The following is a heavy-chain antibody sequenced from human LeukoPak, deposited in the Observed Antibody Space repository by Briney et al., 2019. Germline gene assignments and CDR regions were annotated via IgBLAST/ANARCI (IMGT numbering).Heavy chain of an antibody. CDR1: SGSINSYY. CDR3: VRHGYTASHYFLDY. CDR2: IYTTGTA. D-gene: IGHD2-2*02. V-gene: IGHV4-4*07. Sequence: ASETLSLTCTVSSGSINSYYWGWVRQPAGRGLDWIGRIYTTGTANYNPSLKSRLTMSIDTSQRQFSLNLRSVTAADTGTYYCVRHGYTASHYFLDYWSQGILVTVPS. J-gene: IGHJ4*02.